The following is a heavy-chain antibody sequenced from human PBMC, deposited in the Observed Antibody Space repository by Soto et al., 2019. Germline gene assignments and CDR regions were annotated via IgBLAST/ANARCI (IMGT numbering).Heavy chain of an antibody. J-gene: IGHJ4*02. CDR1: GGSIRSYY. Sequence: XXTLYLPFTVYGGSIRSYYWGWILQPPGKGLEWIGSIYYSGSTYYNPSLKSRVTISVDTSKNQFSLDLSSVTAADTAVYYCATMGTPVTGLYYFDYWGQGTLVTVSS. CDR2: IYYSGST. V-gene: IGHV4-39*01. CDR3: ATMGTPVTGLYYFDY. D-gene: IGHD4-17*01.